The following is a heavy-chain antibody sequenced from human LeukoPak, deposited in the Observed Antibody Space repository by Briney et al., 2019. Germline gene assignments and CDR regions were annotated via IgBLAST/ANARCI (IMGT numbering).Heavy chain of an antibody. V-gene: IGHV4-59*01. CDR3: ARGVYIAAAQYGY. CDR1: GGSISSYY. D-gene: IGHD6-13*01. CDR2: IYYSGTT. J-gene: IGHJ4*02. Sequence: SETLSLTCTVSGGSISSYYWSWIRQPPGKGLEWIGYIYYSGTTNYNPSLKSRVTISVDTSKNQFSLKLSSVTAADTAVYYCARGVYIAAAQYGYWSQGTLVTVS.